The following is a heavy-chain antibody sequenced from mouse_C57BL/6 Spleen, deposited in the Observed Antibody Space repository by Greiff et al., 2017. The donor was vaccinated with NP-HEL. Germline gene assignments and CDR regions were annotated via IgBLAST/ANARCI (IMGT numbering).Heavy chain of an antibody. Sequence: QVQLQQPGAELVMPGASVKLSCKASGYTFTSYWMHWVKQRPGQGLEWIGEIDPSDSYTNYNQKFKGKSTLTVDKSSSTAYMQLSSLTSEDSAVYYCARVAPYFDYWGQGTTLTVSS. CDR3: ARVAPYFDY. CDR2: IDPSDSYT. CDR1: GYTFTSYW. J-gene: IGHJ2*01. V-gene: IGHV1-69*01.